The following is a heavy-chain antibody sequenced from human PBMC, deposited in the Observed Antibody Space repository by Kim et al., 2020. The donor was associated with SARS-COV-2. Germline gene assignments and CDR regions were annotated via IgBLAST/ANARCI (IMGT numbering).Heavy chain of an antibody. V-gene: IGHV3-74*01. D-gene: IGHD3-10*01. J-gene: IGHJ4*02. CDR3: GFGSGTFSFYY. CDR1: GFSFSNYW. Sequence: GGSLRLSCAASGFSFSNYWMHWVRQAPGKGLVWVSRISPDGSTTGYVDSVRGRFTISRDSAKNTVFLQMNSLRAEDTAVYFCGFGSGTFSFYYWGQGTLVTVSS. CDR2: ISPDGSTT.